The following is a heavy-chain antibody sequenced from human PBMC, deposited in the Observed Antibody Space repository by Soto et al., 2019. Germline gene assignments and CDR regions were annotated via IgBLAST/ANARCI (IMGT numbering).Heavy chain of an antibody. CDR2: IGTTDDT. CDR3: AREKAYCHGDCFFDY. V-gene: IGHV3-13*01. D-gene: IGHD2-21*02. Sequence: PGGSLRLSCAASGFTFSSYDMHWVRQGIGKGLEWVSLIGTTDDTYYRDSVKGRFTISRENAENSLFLQMSSLRAEDTAVYFCAREKAYCHGDCFFDYWGQGTLVTVSS. J-gene: IGHJ4*02. CDR1: GFTFSSYD.